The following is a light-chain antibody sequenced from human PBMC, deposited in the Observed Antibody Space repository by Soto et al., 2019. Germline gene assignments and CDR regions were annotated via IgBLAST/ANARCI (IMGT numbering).Light chain of an antibody. CDR3: AAWDDSLNGVV. J-gene: IGLJ2*01. CDR2: NNN. V-gene: IGLV1-44*01. Sequence: QSVLTQPPSASGTPGQRVTISCSGSSSNIGTNTVNWYRQLPGTAPKLLIYNNNQRPSGVPDRFSGSKSGTSASLAISGLQSEDEADYYCAAWDDSLNGVVFGGGTKVTVL. CDR1: SSNIGTNT.